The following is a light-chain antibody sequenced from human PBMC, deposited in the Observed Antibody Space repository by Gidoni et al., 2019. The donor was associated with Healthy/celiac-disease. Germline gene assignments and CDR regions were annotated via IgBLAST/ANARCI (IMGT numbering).Light chain of an antibody. CDR3: QAWDSSTVV. J-gene: IGLJ2*01. V-gene: IGLV3-1*01. CDR1: KLGDKY. CDR2: QDS. Sequence: SSALPPPPSVSFSPGQTASVTCSGDKLGDKYSCWYQQKPGQSPVLVIYQDSKRPSGIPERFSGSNSGNTATLTISGTQAMDEADYYCQAWDSSTVVFGGGTKLTVL.